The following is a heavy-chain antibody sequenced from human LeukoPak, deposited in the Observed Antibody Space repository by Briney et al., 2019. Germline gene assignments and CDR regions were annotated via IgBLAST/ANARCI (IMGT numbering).Heavy chain of an antibody. J-gene: IGHJ4*02. D-gene: IGHD3-16*02. V-gene: IGHV4-59*12. CDR3: ARVVVRVFDY. CDR2: IYYSGST. CDR1: GGSISSYY. Sequence: SETLSLTCTVSGGSISSYYWSWIRQPPGKGLEWIGYIYYSGSTNYKPSLKSRVTISVDTSKNQFSLKLSSVTAADTAVYYCARVVVRVFDYWGQGTLVTVSS.